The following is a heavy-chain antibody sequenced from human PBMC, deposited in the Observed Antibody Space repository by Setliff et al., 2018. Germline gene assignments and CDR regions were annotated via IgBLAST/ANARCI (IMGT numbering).Heavy chain of an antibody. CDR3: AKNGFGVVALGVNNWFDP. CDR2: IYYSGST. V-gene: IGHV4-31*03. CDR1: GGSISSGGYY. Sequence: PSETLSLTCTVSGGSISSGGYYWSWIRQHPGKGLEWIGYIYYSGSTYYNPSLKSRVTISVDTSKNQFSLKLSSMTAEDTAVYYCAKNGFGVVALGVNNWFDPWG. D-gene: IGHD3-10*01. J-gene: IGHJ5*02.